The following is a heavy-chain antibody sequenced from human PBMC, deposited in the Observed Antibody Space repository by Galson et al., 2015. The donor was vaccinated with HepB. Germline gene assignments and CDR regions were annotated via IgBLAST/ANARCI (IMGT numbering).Heavy chain of an antibody. Sequence: QSGAEVKKPGESLRISCKGSGYSFTSYWISWVRQMPGKGLEWMGRIDPSDSYTNYSPSFQGHVTISADKSISTAYLQWSSLKASDTAMYYCARVGFGDRNYYYYYGMDVWGQGTTVAVSS. V-gene: IGHV5-10-1*01. D-gene: IGHD3-10*01. CDR3: ARVGFGDRNYYYYYGMDV. CDR1: GYSFTSYW. CDR2: IDPSDSYT. J-gene: IGHJ6*02.